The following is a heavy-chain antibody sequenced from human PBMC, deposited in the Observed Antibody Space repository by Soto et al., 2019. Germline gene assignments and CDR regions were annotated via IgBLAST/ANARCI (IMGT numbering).Heavy chain of an antibody. V-gene: IGHV3-74*01. D-gene: IGHD4-17*01. CDR1: GVTFSSFW. Sequence: PGVSLRLSCASSGVTFSSFWMHWVRQAPGKGLEWVSRASPDGTSTSYAGSVKGRFTISRDNAKNTLFMQMNSLRAEDTAVYYCTSHGSGDYFLLAPWGQGTLVT. J-gene: IGHJ5*02. CDR3: TSHGSGDYFLLAP. CDR2: ASPDGTST.